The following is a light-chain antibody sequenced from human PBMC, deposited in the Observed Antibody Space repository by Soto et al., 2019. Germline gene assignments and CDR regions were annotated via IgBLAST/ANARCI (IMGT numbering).Light chain of an antibody. V-gene: IGKV3-11*01. Sequence: EVVLTHSPATLSLSPCERATLSFRASENVRTFVDWYQQKPGQAPRLLIYGASNRATGIPARFSGSGSGTDFTLTISDLEPEDFAMYYCLHHGSSLWTFGQGTKVDIK. CDR2: GAS. CDR3: LHHGSSLWT. CDR1: ENVRTF. J-gene: IGKJ1*01.